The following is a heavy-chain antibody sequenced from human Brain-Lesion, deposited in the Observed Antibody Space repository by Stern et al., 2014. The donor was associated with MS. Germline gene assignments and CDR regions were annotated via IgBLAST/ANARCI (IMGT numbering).Heavy chain of an antibody. J-gene: IGHJ3*02. CDR3: ARESTGDAFDI. D-gene: IGHD3-10*01. V-gene: IGHV1-69*09. Sequence: VQLVESGAEVKKPGSSVKVSCKTSGGTFSSDTITWVRQAPGQGLEWMGRIISLLDIADYAQKFQGRVTITADKSTSTAYMELSSLRSEDTAVYYCARESTGDAFDIWGQGTMVTVSS. CDR1: GGTFSSDT. CDR2: IISLLDIA.